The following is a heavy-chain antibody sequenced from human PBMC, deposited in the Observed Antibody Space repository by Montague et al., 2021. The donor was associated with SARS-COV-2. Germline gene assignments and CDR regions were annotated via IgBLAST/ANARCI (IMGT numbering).Heavy chain of an antibody. CDR1: GFPFSSYW. CDR3: AREGYGYNHYYYGMDV. CDR2: IKQDGSEK. Sequence: SLRLSCAASGFPFSSYWMSWVRQAPGKGLEWVANIKQDGSEKYYVDSVKGRFTISRDNAKNSLYLQMNSLRAEDTAVYYCAREGYGYNHYYYGMDVWGQGTTVTVS. J-gene: IGHJ6*02. D-gene: IGHD5-24*01. V-gene: IGHV3-7*01.